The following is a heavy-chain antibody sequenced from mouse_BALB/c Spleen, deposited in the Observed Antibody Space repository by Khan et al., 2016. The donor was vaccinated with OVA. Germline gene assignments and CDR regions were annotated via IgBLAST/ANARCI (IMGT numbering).Heavy chain of an antibody. CDR1: GFNIKDTY. CDR2: IDPANGNT. D-gene: IGHD2-1*01. Sequence: EVQLQQSGAELVKPGASVKLSCTASGFNIKDTYMHWVKQRPEQGLEWIGRIDPANGNTKYDPKFQGKATITAETSSHTAYLKHSSLTSEDTAVYYCARYGNFFYAMDYWVQGTSVTVSS. V-gene: IGHV14-3*02. CDR3: ARYGNFFYAMDY. J-gene: IGHJ4*01.